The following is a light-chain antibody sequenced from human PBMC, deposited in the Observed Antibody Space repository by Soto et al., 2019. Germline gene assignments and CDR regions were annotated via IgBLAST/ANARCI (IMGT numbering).Light chain of an antibody. Sequence: DIQMTQSPSTLSASVGDRVTITCRASQGISSWLAWYQQKPGKAPNLLIYKASTLESGVPSRFSGSGSGTEFTLTISSVQPDDFATYYCQHYNSYSEAFGQGTKVDIK. CDR3: QHYNSYSEA. J-gene: IGKJ1*01. CDR1: QGISSW. CDR2: KAS. V-gene: IGKV1-5*03.